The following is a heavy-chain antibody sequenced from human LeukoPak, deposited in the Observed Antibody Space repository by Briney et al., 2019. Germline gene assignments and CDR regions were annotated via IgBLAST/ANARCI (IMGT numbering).Heavy chain of an antibody. CDR3: ARLEGGSGWYVGDFDY. CDR1: GYSFTSYW. D-gene: IGHD6-19*01. J-gene: IGHJ4*02. CDR2: IYPGDSDT. V-gene: IGHV5-51*01. Sequence: RGESLKISCKGSGYSFTSYWIGWVRQMPGKGLEWMGIIYPGDSDTRYSPSFQGQVTISADKSISTAYLQWSSLKASDTAMYYCARLEGGSGWYVGDFDYWGQGTLVTVSS.